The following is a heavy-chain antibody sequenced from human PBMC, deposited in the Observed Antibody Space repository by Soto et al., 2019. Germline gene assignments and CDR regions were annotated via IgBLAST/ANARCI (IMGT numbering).Heavy chain of an antibody. V-gene: IGHV3-53*04. Sequence: PGGSLSLSCPACGLTVCRNYTRWVRQAPGKGLEWVSVIYSGGSTYYADSVKGRFTISRHNSKNTLYLQMNSLRAEDTAVYYCARASPGDNWFDPWGQGTLVTVSS. J-gene: IGHJ5*02. CDR2: IYSGGST. CDR3: ARASPGDNWFDP. D-gene: IGHD2-21*01. CDR1: GLTVCRNY.